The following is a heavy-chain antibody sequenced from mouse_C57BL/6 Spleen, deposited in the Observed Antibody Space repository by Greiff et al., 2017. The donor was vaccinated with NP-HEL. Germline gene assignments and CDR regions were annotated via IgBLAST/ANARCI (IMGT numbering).Heavy chain of an antibody. D-gene: IGHD1-1*01. Sequence: EVQLQQSGPELVKPGASVKISCKASGYTFTDYYMNWVKQSHGKSLEWIGDINPNNGGTSYNQKFKGKATLTVDKSSSTAYMELRSLTAEDAAVYYCAREGIYYYGSSLAWFAYWGQGTLVTVSA. V-gene: IGHV1-26*01. CDR1: GYTFTDYY. CDR2: INPNNGGT. CDR3: AREGIYYYGSSLAWFAY. J-gene: IGHJ3*01.